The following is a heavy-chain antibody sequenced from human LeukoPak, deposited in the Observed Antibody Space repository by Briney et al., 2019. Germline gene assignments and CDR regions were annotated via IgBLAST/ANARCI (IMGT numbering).Heavy chain of an antibody. CDR3: ARVVRYSSSSTFDY. D-gene: IGHD6-6*01. V-gene: IGHV4-59*01. J-gene: IGHJ4*02. CDR1: GDSISSYY. Sequence: PSQTLSLTCTVSGDSISSYYWSWIRQPPGKELEWIGYIYYSGSTNYNPSLKSRVTISVDTSKNQFSLKLSSVTAADTAVYYCARVVRYSSSSTFDYWGQGTLVTVSS. CDR2: IYYSGST.